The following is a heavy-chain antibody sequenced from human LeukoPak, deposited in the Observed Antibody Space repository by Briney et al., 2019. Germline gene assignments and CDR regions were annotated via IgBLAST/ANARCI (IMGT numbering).Heavy chain of an antibody. J-gene: IGHJ4*02. CDR3: ASVRGTFGY. V-gene: IGHV3-72*01. D-gene: IGHD1-26*01. CDR2: TRNKANSYIT. CDR1: GFTFSDHF. Sequence: GGSLRLSCAASGFTFSDHFLDWVRQAPGEGLEWVGRTRNKANSYITEYAASVKGRFTISRDDSKNSLYLQMSSLKTDDTAMYYCASVRGTFGYWGQGTLVTVSS.